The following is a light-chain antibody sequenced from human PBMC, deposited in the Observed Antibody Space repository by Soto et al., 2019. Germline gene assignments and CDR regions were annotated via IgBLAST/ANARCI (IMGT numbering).Light chain of an antibody. J-gene: IGKJ1*01. V-gene: IGKV3-11*01. CDR2: DAS. CDR1: QSVSSY. CDR3: QQRSNWPPWT. Sequence: EIVLTQSPATLSLSPGERATLSCRASQSVSSYLAWYQQKPGQAPRLLIYDASNRATGIPARFSGRWSGTDFTLTIRSLEPEDFAVYYCQQRSNWPPWTFGQGTKVEIK.